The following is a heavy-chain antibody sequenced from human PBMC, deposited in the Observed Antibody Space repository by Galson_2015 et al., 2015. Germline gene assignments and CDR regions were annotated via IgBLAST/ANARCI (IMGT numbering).Heavy chain of an antibody. CDR3: ARTGGYSYGPGGGY. Sequence: SVKVSCKASGYTFTSYDINWVRQATGQGLEWMGWMNPNSGNTGYAQKFQGRVTMTRNTSISTAYMELSSLRSEDTAVYYCARTGGYSYGPGGGYWGQGTLVTVSS. CDR2: MNPNSGNT. V-gene: IGHV1-8*01. CDR1: GYTFTSYD. J-gene: IGHJ4*02. D-gene: IGHD5-18*01.